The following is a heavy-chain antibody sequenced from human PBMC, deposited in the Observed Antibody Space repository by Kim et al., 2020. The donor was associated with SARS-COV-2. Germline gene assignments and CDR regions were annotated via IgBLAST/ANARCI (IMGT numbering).Heavy chain of an antibody. Sequence: SETLSLTCTVSGGSISSYYWSWIRQPPGKGLEWIGYIYYSGSTNYNPSLKSRVTISVDTSKNQFSLKLSSVTAADTAVYYCARGLRAYDFWSGYYNTPPYFDYWGQGTLVTVSS. D-gene: IGHD3-3*01. J-gene: IGHJ4*02. V-gene: IGHV4-59*13. CDR2: IYYSGST. CDR3: ARGLRAYDFWSGYYNTPPYFDY. CDR1: GGSISSYY.